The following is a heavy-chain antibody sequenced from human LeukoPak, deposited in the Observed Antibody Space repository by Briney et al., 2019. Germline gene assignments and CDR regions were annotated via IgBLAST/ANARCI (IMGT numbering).Heavy chain of an antibody. J-gene: IGHJ4*02. CDR3: VCLGLGGLSLD. D-gene: IGHD3-16*01. Sequence: GGSLRLSCAASGFTFNNYWMHWVRQAPGKGLVWVSRINDNGRNTGYADSVKGRFTISRDNAKNTLYLQMNSLRVEDTAVYYCVCLGLGGLSLDWGQGTLVTVSS. V-gene: IGHV3-74*01. CDR2: INDNGRNT. CDR1: GFTFNNYW.